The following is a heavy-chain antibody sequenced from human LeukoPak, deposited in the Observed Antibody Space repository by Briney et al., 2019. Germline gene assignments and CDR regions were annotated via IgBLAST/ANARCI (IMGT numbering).Heavy chain of an antibody. D-gene: IGHD3-3*01. Sequence: ASETLSLTCAVYGGSFSGYYWSWIRQPPGKGLEWIGEINHSGSTNYNPSLKSRVTISVDTSKNQFSLKLSPVTAADTAVYYCARGPDFWSGYYGSWGQGTLVTVSS. J-gene: IGHJ5*02. V-gene: IGHV4-34*01. CDR2: INHSGST. CDR1: GGSFSGYY. CDR3: ARGPDFWSGYYGS.